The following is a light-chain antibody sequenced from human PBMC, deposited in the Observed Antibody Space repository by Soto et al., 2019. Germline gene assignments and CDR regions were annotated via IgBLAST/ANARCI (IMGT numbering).Light chain of an antibody. J-gene: IGKJ4*01. CDR3: QQYGSSPGIT. Sequence: EIVMTQSPATLSVSPGERATLSCMASQSVSSSYLAWYQQKPGQAPRLLIYGASSRATGIPDRFSGSGSGTDFTLTISRLEPEDSAVYYCQQYGSSPGITFGGGTKVDI. V-gene: IGKV3-20*01. CDR1: QSVSSSY. CDR2: GAS.